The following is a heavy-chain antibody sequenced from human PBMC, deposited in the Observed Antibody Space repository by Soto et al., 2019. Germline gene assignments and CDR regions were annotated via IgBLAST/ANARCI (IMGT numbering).Heavy chain of an antibody. Sequence: ASVKVSCKASGYTFTGYYMHWVRQAPGQGLEWMGWINPNSGGTNYAQKFQGWVTMTRDTSISTAYMELSRLRSDDTAVYYCAKGDYYDSSGYYYGDAFDIWGQGTMVTVSS. CDR3: AKGDYYDSSGYYYGDAFDI. CDR2: INPNSGGT. D-gene: IGHD3-22*01. V-gene: IGHV1-2*04. CDR1: GYTFTGYY. J-gene: IGHJ3*02.